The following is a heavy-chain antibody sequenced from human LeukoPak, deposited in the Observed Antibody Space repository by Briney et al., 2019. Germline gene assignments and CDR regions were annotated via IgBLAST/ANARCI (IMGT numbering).Heavy chain of an antibody. V-gene: IGHV1-58*01. Sequence: SVKVSCMASGFTFTSSAVQWVRQPRGRRREWIGWIVVVSGHTNYSQKFQERLTITRDMSTSTAYMELSSLRTEDTAVYYCAAVQDCSGGSCYLDAFDTWGQGTVVSVSS. CDR3: AAVQDCSGGSCYLDAFDT. D-gene: IGHD2-15*01. CDR1: GFTFTSSA. J-gene: IGHJ3*02. CDR2: IVVVSGHT.